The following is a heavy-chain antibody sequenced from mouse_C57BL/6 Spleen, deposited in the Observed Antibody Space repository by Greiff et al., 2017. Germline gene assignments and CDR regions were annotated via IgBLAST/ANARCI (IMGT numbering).Heavy chain of an antibody. D-gene: IGHD1-1*01. J-gene: IGHJ2*01. CDR2: INPNYGTT. CDR3: ARGAVVAGDYFDY. V-gene: IGHV1-39*01. CDR1: GYSFTDYN. Sequence: VHVKQSGPELVKPGASVKISCKASGYSFTDYNMNWVKQSNGKSLEWIGVINPNYGTTSYNQKFKGKATLTVDQSSSTAYMQLNSLTSEDSAVYYCARGAVVAGDYFDYWGQGTTLTVSS.